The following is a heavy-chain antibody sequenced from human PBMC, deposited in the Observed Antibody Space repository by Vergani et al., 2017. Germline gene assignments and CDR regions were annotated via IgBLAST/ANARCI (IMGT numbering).Heavy chain of an antibody. CDR3: ARGHVVPAAKLDY. V-gene: IGHV3-21*01. Sequence: EVQLVESGGGLVKPGGSLRLSCAASGFTFSSYSMNWVRQAPGKGLEWVSSISSSSSYIYYADSVKGRFTISRDNAKNSLYLQMNSLRAEDTAVHYCARGHVVPAAKLDYWGQGTLVTVSS. CDR1: GFTFSSYS. D-gene: IGHD2-2*01. J-gene: IGHJ4*02. CDR2: ISSSSSYI.